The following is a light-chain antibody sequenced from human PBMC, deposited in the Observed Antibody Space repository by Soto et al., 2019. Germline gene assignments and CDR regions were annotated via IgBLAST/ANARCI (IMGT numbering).Light chain of an antibody. CDR3: QSYDNSLSGSMV. CDR1: SSNIGAGYD. V-gene: IGLV1-40*01. Sequence: QSVLTQPPSVSGAPGQRVTISCNGSSSNIGAGYDVHWYQQLPGTAPKLLIYGNSNRPSGVPDRFSGSKSGTSASLAITGLQAEDEADYYCQSYDNSLSGSMVFGTGTKVTVL. CDR2: GNS. J-gene: IGLJ1*01.